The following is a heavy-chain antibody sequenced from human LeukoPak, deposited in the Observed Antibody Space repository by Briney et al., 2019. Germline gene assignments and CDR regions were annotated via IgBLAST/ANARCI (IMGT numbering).Heavy chain of an antibody. Sequence: ASVKVSCKASGYSFSTYGMNWLSQAPGQGLEWMGWFNTYTGNPTYAQGFTGQFVFSMDTSASTAYLQISSLKAEDMAMYYCARDYGPMYYHGSGSSYFDHWGQGTLVTVSS. V-gene: IGHV7-81*01. CDR2: FNTYTGNP. D-gene: IGHD3-10*01. CDR1: GYSFSTYG. J-gene: IGHJ4*02. CDR3: ARDYGPMYYHGSGSSYFDH.